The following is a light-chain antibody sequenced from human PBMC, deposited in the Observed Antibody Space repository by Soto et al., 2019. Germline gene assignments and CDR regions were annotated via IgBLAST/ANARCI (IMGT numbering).Light chain of an antibody. CDR2: EVN. V-gene: IGLV2-8*01. Sequence: QSALTQPPSASGSPGQSVTLSCTGTSSDVGGYNYVSWYQQHPGKAPKLMIYEVNKRPSGVPDRFSGSKSGNTASLTVSGLQAEDEADYYCSSYAGSNNFWVFGGGTKVTVL. CDR3: SSYAGSNNFWV. CDR1: SSDVGGYNY. J-gene: IGLJ2*01.